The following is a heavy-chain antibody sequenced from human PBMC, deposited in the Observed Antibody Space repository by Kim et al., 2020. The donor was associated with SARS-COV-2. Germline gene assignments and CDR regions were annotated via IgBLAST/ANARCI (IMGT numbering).Heavy chain of an antibody. D-gene: IGHD6-19*01. V-gene: IGHV6-1*01. Sequence: AVSVKSRITINPDTSKNQFSLQLNSVTPEDTAVYYCARSHQQWLAYYFDYWGQGTLVTVSS. J-gene: IGHJ4*02. CDR3: ARSHQQWLAYYFDY.